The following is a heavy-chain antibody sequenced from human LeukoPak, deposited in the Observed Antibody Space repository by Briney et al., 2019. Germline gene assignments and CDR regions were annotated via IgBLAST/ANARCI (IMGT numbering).Heavy chain of an antibody. Sequence: SETLSLTCTVSGGSISSSSYYWGWIRQPPGEGLEWIGRIYTSGSTNYNPSLKSRVTISVDTSKNQFSLKLSSVTAADTAVYYCARAYSSSCCDYWGQGTLVTVSS. D-gene: IGHD6-13*01. J-gene: IGHJ4*02. CDR2: IYTSGST. V-gene: IGHV4-39*07. CDR3: ARAYSSSCCDY. CDR1: GGSISSSSYY.